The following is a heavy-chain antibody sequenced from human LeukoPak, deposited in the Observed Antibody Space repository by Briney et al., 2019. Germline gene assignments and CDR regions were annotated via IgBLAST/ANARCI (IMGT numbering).Heavy chain of an antibody. CDR3: AQRDDYTPSFVS. J-gene: IGHJ4*02. CDR2: ISGSGVST. D-gene: IGHD5-24*01. CDR1: GFTFSNYA. Sequence: GGSLRLSCAASGFTFSNYAISWVRQAPGKGLEWVSTISGSGVSTDYADSVRGRFTISRDNSKNTLYLQMNSLRAEDTAVYYCAQRDDYTPSFVSWAQGPLVPVSS. V-gene: IGHV3-23*01.